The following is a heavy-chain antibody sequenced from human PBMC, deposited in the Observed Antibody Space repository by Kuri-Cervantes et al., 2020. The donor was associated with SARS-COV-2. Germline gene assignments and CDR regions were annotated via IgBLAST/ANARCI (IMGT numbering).Heavy chain of an antibody. CDR2: IYHSGST. D-gene: IGHD4-11*01. Sequence: GSLRLSCAVSAYSISSDYYWGWIRQPPGEGLEWIGNIYHSGSTYYNPSLKSRVTISVDTSKNQFSLKLSSVTAADTAVYYCARVRTVTTGIGSVWFDPWGQGTLVTVSS. V-gene: IGHV4-38-2*01. J-gene: IGHJ5*02. CDR3: ARVRTVTTGIGSVWFDP. CDR1: AYSISSDYY.